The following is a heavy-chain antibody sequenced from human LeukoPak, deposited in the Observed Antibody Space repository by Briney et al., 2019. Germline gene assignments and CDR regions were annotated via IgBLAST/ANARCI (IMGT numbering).Heavy chain of an antibody. CDR3: AKDRGVRGLGGGAFDM. CDR2: IRGSGVGT. Sequence: PGGSLRLSCAASGVTFNSYAMSWVRQAPARGLEWVSAIRGSGVGTYYSDSVKGRFTISRDNSTNKLYLQMNSLGAEDTAVYYCAKDRGVRGLGGGAFDMWGQGTMVTVSS. D-gene: IGHD3-10*01. V-gene: IGHV3-23*01. CDR1: GVTFNSYA. J-gene: IGHJ3*02.